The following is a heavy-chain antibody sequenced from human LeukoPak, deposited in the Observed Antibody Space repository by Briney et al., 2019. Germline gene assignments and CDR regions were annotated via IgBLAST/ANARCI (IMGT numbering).Heavy chain of an antibody. V-gene: IGHV3-23*01. Sequence: GGSLTLSCAAPGFNFADHAMRWVRQAPGKGLEWVSAISGISGSTTIYADSVKGRFAVSRDNSRNTLFLQMNSLRAEDTAVYYCAKNFASGRGVPYAMDVWGQGTTVTVAS. D-gene: IGHD3-10*01. CDR3: AKNFASGRGVPYAMDV. CDR1: GFNFADHA. J-gene: IGHJ6*02. CDR2: ISGISGSTT.